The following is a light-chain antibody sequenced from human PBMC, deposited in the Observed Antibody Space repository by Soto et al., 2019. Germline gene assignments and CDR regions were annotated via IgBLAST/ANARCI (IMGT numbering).Light chain of an antibody. J-gene: IGLJ1*01. CDR1: SSNIGGNS. CDR3: GSWDSSLSADV. Sequence: QSGLTQPGSVSAARGQKVTISCSGSSSNIGGNSVSWYQQLPRTAPKLLLYDDNKRPSGIPDRFSGSKSGTSATLGITGFQTGDEDDYYGGSWDSSLSADVYGTGTQVTLL. CDR2: DDN. V-gene: IGLV1-51*01.